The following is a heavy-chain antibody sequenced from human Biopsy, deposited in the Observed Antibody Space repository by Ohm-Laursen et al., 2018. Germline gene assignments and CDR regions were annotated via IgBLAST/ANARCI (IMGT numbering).Heavy chain of an antibody. CDR3: VRHALRLGPKKNWFDP. Sequence: SDTLSLTCTVSGDSISSSNFYWAWIRQPPGKGLEWIGSMHNSGSTYYNPSLKSRVTISIDASKNQFSLKLTSVTAADTTVYYCVRHALRLGPKKNWFDPWGQGTLVTVSS. D-gene: IGHD3-16*01. J-gene: IGHJ5*02. V-gene: IGHV4-39*01. CDR1: GDSISSSNFY. CDR2: MHNSGST.